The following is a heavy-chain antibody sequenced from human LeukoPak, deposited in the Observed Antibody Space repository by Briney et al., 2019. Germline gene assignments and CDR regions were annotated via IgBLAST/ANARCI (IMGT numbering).Heavy chain of an antibody. J-gene: IGHJ4*02. V-gene: IGHV3-23*01. CDR1: GFTFSTYT. CDR3: AIDPNWGTHS. Sequence: GGSLRLSCAASGFTFSTYTMYWVRHPPGKRLEWVSIIGNNGGGIHYADSVKGRFTISRDNSKNALYLQMNSLRVEDMAVYYCAIDPNWGTHSWGQGVLVTVSS. CDR2: IGNNGGGI. D-gene: IGHD7-27*01.